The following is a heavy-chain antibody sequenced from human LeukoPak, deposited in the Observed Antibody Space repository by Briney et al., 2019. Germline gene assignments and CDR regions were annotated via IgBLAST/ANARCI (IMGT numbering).Heavy chain of an antibody. CDR2: ISYIGSN. D-gene: IGHD3-3*01. V-gene: IGHV4-59*01. Sequence: PSETLSLTCTVSGASISNSYLSWIRQPPGKGLEWIGYISYIGSNNYNPSLKSRVIISVDTSKNQFSLKLSSVTAADTAVYFCARDFGAMSAHMDVWGQGTTVTVSS. CDR1: GASISNSY. J-gene: IGHJ6*02. CDR3: ARDFGAMSAHMDV.